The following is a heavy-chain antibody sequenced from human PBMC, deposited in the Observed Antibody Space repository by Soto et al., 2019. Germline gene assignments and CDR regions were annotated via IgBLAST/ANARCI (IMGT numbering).Heavy chain of an antibody. J-gene: IGHJ4*02. CDR1: GGSISSGGYY. Sequence: SETLSLTCTVSGGSISSGGYYWSWIRQHPGKGLEWIGYIYYSGSTYYNPSLKSRVTISVDTSKNQFSLKLSSVTAADTAVYYCARGRRYDSSGYYFDYWGQGTLVTVSS. D-gene: IGHD3-22*01. CDR2: IYYSGST. V-gene: IGHV4-31*03. CDR3: ARGRRYDSSGYYFDY.